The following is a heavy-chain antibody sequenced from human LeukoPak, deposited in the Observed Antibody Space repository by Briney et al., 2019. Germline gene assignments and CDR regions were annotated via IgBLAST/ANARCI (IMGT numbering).Heavy chain of an antibody. D-gene: IGHD2-15*01. V-gene: IGHV3-9*01. CDR1: GFTFDDYA. CDR3: AKEGVAATYNY. CDR2: ISWNSGSI. J-gene: IGHJ4*02. Sequence: GGSLRLSCAASGFTFDDYAMHWVRQAPGKGLEWVSGISWNSGSIGYADSVKGRFTTSRDNAKNSLYLQMNSLRAEGTALYYCAKEGVAATYNYWGQGTLVTVSS.